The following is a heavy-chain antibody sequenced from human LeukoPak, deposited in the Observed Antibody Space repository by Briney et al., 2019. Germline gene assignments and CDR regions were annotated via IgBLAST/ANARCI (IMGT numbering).Heavy chain of an antibody. CDR3: ARGGYDYVWGSYRPLDY. J-gene: IGHJ4*02. V-gene: IGHV4-39*01. CDR1: GDSISSSSDY. CDR2: IYYTVTT. D-gene: IGHD3-16*02. Sequence: SETLSLTCTVSGDSISSSSDYWGWIRQPPGKGLEWIGSIYYTVTTYYSPSLKSRVTISVDTSKNQFSLKLGSVTAADTAVYYCARGGYDYVWGSYRPLDYWGQGTLVTVSS.